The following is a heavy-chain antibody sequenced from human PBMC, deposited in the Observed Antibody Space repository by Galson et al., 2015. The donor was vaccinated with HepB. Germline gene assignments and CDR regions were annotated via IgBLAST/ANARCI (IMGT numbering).Heavy chain of an antibody. J-gene: IGHJ4*02. CDR3: ARQRYIGSSWSDCLDY. CDR1: GLTFSSYA. Sequence: SLRLSCAASGLTFSSYAMHWVRQAPGKGLEWVAVISYDGSNKYYADSVKGRFTISRDNSKNTLYLQMNSLRAEDTAVYFCARQRYIGSSWSDCLDYWGQGTLVTVSS. CDR2: ISYDGSNK. V-gene: IGHV3-30*04. D-gene: IGHD6-13*01.